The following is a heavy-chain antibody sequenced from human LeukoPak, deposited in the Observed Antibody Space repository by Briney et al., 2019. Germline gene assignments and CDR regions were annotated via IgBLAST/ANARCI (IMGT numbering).Heavy chain of an antibody. CDR1: GYTFTSYG. J-gene: IGHJ4*02. Sequence: ASVKVSXKASGYTFTSYGISWMRQAHGQGLEWMGWISAYNGNTNYAQKLQGRVTMTTDTSTSTAYMELRSLRSDDTAVYYCARVPDYYGEAYGYWGQGTLVTVSS. CDR3: ARVPDYYGEAYGY. CDR2: ISAYNGNT. V-gene: IGHV1-18*01. D-gene: IGHD4-17*01.